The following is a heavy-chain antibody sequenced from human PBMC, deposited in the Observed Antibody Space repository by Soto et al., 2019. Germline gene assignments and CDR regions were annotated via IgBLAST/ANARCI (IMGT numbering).Heavy chain of an antibody. Sequence: QVQLVQSGAEVKKPGASVKVSCKASGYTFTNYGISWVRQAPGQGLEWMGWISAYNGNTNNAQKLQGRVTMTTDTSTSAAFMELRSLRSDDTAVYYCARDHHSDYGGNSYLDYWGQGPLVTVSS. D-gene: IGHD4-17*01. CDR3: ARDHHSDYGGNSYLDY. V-gene: IGHV1-18*04. J-gene: IGHJ4*02. CDR2: ISAYNGNT. CDR1: GYTFTNYG.